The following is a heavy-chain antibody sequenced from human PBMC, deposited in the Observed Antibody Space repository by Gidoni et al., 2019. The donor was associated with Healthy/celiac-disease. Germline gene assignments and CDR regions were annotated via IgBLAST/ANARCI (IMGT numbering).Heavy chain of an antibody. Sequence: SSYGMHWVRQAPGKGLEWVAVIWYAGRNKYYADSVKGRFTISRDNSKNTLYLQMNSLRAEDTAVYYCARDTITMVRGVLDYWGQGTLVTVSS. D-gene: IGHD3-10*01. J-gene: IGHJ4*02. CDR2: IWYAGRNK. CDR1: SSYG. CDR3: ARDTITMVRGVLDY. V-gene: IGHV3-33*01.